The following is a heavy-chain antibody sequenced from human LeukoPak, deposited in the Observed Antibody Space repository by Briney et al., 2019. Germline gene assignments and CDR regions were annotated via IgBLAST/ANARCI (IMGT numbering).Heavy chain of an antibody. Sequence: GESLKISCKGSGYSFSVNWIGWVRQMPGKGLEWMGIIYPRDSDTRYSPSFQGQVTISADKSISTAYVQWSSLKASDTAIYYCARPGRYGSGSYEIDYWGQGTLVTVSS. V-gene: IGHV5-51*01. J-gene: IGHJ4*02. CDR2: IYPRDSDT. CDR3: ARPGRYGSGSYEIDY. D-gene: IGHD3-10*01. CDR1: GYSFSVNW.